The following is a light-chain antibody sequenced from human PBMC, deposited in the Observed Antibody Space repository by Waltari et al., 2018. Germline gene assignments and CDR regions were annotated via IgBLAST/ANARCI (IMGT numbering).Light chain of an antibody. J-gene: IGKJ4*01. V-gene: IGKV3-20*01. CDR3: QQYDGSVVT. CDR1: QTITGSW. Sequence: EIVLTQSPATLSVSPGERATVSCRASQTITGSWLTWYHQKPGQAPRLLIYGASNRATGIPDRFSGSGSGTDFTLTISRLEPEDSAVYYCQQYDGSVVTFGGGTKVEIK. CDR2: GAS.